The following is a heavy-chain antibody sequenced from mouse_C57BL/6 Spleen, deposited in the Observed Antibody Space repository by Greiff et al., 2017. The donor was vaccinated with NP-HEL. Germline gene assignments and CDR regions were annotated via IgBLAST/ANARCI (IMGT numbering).Heavy chain of an antibody. CDR3: ARSLYDYGSISWFAY. CDR1: GYTFTSYW. Sequence: QVQLQQPGAELVKPGASVKLSCKASGYTFTSYWMQWVKQRPGQGLEWIGEIDPSDSYTNYNQKFKGKATLTVDTSSSTAYMQLSSLTSEDSAVYYCARSLYDYGSISWFAYWGQGTLVTVSA. J-gene: IGHJ3*01. V-gene: IGHV1-50*01. CDR2: IDPSDSYT. D-gene: IGHD1-1*01.